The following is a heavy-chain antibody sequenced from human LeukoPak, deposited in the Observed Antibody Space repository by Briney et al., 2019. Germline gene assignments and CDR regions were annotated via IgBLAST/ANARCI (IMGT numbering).Heavy chain of an antibody. CDR2: IRYDGSNK. J-gene: IGHJ4*02. CDR1: GFTFSSDG. CDR3: AKDQYDILTGYYLFDY. D-gene: IGHD3-9*01. Sequence: GGSLRLSCAASGFTFSSDGMHWVRQAPGKGLEWVAFIRYDGSNKYYADSVKGRFTISRDNSKNTLYLQMNSLRAEDTAVYYCAKDQYDILTGYYLFDYWGQGTLVTVSS. V-gene: IGHV3-30*02.